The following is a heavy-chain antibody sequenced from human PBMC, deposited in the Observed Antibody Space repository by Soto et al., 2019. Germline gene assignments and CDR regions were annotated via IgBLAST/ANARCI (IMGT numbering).Heavy chain of an antibody. CDR1: GDSVSSSSAA. CDR3: AGVVWFRGMDV. D-gene: IGHD3-16*01. CDR2: TYYRSKWIH. Sequence: SRTLSLTCDISGDSVSSSSAAWNWIRQSPSRGLEWLGRTYYRSKWIHEYTLSMESRITINPDTSKNQFSLHIYSVTPEDTAVYYCAGVVWFRGMDVWGQGTPVTVSS. V-gene: IGHV6-1*01. J-gene: IGHJ6*02.